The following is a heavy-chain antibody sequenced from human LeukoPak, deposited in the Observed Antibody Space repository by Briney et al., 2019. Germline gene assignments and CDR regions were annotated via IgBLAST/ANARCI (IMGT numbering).Heavy chain of an antibody. CDR2: ISTSGST. CDR3: ARNEFRSYGLVHY. D-gene: IGHD6-6*01. J-gene: IGHJ4*02. Sequence: SETLSLTCTVSGGSMGNDYWSWIRQSAGKGLEWIGRISTSGSTDYNPSLRSRVTMSVDRSRNQFSLTLTSMTAADTAVYYCARNEFRSYGLVHYWGQGTLVTVSS. V-gene: IGHV4-4*07. CDR1: GGSMGNDY.